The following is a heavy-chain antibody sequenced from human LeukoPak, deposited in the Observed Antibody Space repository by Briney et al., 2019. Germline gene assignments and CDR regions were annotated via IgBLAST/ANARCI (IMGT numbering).Heavy chain of an antibody. CDR2: INSDGSSI. D-gene: IGHD3-16*01. V-gene: IGHV3-74*01. Sequence: GSLRLSCAASGFTFSSHWMHWVRQAPGKGLVWVSRINSDGSSISYADSVKGRFTISRDNAKNSLYLQMSNLRAEDTAVYFCARGGGLDVWGQGATVTVSS. CDR1: GFTFSSHW. CDR3: ARGGGLDV. J-gene: IGHJ6*02.